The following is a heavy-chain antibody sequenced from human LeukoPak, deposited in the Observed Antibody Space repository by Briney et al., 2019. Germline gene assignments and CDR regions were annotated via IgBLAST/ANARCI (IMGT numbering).Heavy chain of an antibody. Sequence: TSETLSLTCAVFNGSFSNYYWSWIRQSLGKGLEWIGEINRGSTNYNPSLKSRVTISVDTSENQFSLNLNSVTAADTAVYYCARGLGQFDSWGQGTLVTVSS. V-gene: IGHV4-34*01. CDR2: INRGST. CDR1: NGSFSNYY. J-gene: IGHJ4*02. CDR3: ARGLGQFDS. D-gene: IGHD3-16*01.